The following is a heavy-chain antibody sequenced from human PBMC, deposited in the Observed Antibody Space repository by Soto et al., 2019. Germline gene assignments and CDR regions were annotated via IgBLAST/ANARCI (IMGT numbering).Heavy chain of an antibody. D-gene: IGHD2-2*01. CDR3: ARDGFCTSTTCRAGNWFDP. J-gene: IGHJ5*02. CDR2: INHRGST. CDR1: GGSFSGYY. V-gene: IGHV4-34*01. Sequence: PSETLSLTCVVYGGSFSGYYWSWIRQSPGKGLEWIGGINHRGSTNYNPSLESRVTISVDTPTTQFSLKLPSVTAADTAMYYCARDGFCTSTTCRAGNWFDPWGQGTLVTVSS.